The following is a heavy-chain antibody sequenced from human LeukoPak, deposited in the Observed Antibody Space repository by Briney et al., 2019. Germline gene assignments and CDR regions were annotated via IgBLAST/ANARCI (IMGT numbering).Heavy chain of an antibody. Sequence: SETLSLTCTVSGGSISSGGYYWSWIRQHPGKGLEWIGYIYYSGSTYYNPSLKSRVTISVDRSKNQFSLKLSSVTAADTAVYYCARGGRGATDNWFDPWGQGTLVTVSS. CDR2: IYYSGST. V-gene: IGHV4-31*03. J-gene: IGHJ5*02. D-gene: IGHD1-26*01. CDR3: ARGGRGATDNWFDP. CDR1: GGSISSGGYY.